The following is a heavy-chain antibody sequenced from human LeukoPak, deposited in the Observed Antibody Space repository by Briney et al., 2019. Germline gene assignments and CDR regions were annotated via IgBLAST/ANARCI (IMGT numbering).Heavy chain of an antibody. J-gene: IGHJ5*02. V-gene: IGHV3-33*01. D-gene: IGHD1-1*01. CDR1: GFTFSNHG. Sequence: GGSLRLSCAASGFTFSNHGMHWVRQAPGKGLEWVALIWYDGSNKEYAESVKGRFTISRDNSKNTLYLQMNSLRGEDTAVYYCARDQGTSTTAPKRKGRFDPWGQGTLVTVSS. CDR2: IWYDGSNK. CDR3: ARDQGTSTTAPKRKGRFDP.